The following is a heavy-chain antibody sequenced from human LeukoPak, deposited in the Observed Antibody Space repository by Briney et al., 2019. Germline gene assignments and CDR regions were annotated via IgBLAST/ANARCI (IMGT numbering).Heavy chain of an antibody. CDR2: IYAGGST. Sequence: PGGSLRLSCAASGLTVSSNYMSWVRQAPGKGLEWVSVIYAGGSTYYADSVKGRFTFSRDNSKNTLYLQMNSLRAEDTAVYYCARDKGDYHTSGSLFVFGGQGTLVTVSS. V-gene: IGHV3-53*01. D-gene: IGHD3-22*01. CDR3: ARDKGDYHTSGSLFVF. CDR1: GLTVSSNY. J-gene: IGHJ4*02.